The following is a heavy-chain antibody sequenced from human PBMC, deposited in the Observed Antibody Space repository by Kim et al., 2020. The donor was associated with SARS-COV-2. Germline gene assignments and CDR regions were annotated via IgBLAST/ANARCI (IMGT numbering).Heavy chain of an antibody. J-gene: IGHJ6*02. CDR1: GFTFSTHG. D-gene: IGHD6-19*01. CDR3: AKGRAPLGVSGLRGLMDV. Sequence: GGSLRLSCVGSGFTFSTHGMHWIRQAPGKGLEWVAVVSDDEYKKYYLESVKGRFSISRDNSKNTLYLQMDSLRPEDTAVYYCAKGRAPLGVSGLRGLMDVWGPGTTVIGSS. V-gene: IGHV3-30*18. CDR2: VSDDEYKK.